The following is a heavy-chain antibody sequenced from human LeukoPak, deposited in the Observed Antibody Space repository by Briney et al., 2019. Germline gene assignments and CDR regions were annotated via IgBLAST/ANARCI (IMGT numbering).Heavy chain of an antibody. Sequence: GASLRLSCAASGFTFSTYGVHWVRQAPGKGLEWVAVIYFDGSNKYYVDSVKGRFTISRDNSKNTVYLQMNSLRAEDTAMYYCATLDYYGSGTYYNAGYWGQGTLVTVSS. CDR1: GFTFSTYG. J-gene: IGHJ4*02. V-gene: IGHV3-33*01. CDR2: IYFDGSNK. D-gene: IGHD3-10*01. CDR3: ATLDYYGSGTYYNAGY.